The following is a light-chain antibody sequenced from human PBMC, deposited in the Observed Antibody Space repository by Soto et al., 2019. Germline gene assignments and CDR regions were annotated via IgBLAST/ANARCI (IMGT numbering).Light chain of an antibody. CDR2: RNN. CDR3: AAWDDSLNGVV. Sequence: QSVLTQPPSASGTPGQRVTISCSGSSSNIGSNTVNWYQQLPVTAPKLLICRNNQRPSGVPDRFSGSTSGTSASLAISGLQSEDEPDYYCAAWDDSLNGVVFGGGTKLTVL. J-gene: IGLJ2*01. V-gene: IGLV1-44*01. CDR1: SSNIGSNT.